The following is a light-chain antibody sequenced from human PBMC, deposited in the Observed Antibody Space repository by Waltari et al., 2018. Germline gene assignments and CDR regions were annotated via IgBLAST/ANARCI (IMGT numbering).Light chain of an antibody. J-gene: IGLJ1*01. CDR2: QDD. CDR1: KLDYKY. CDR3: QAWDITSGLYV. V-gene: IGLV3-1*01. Sequence: PSLSVSPGHAAIITCSGDKLDYKYVCWYQQKSGQSPRLVIYQDDKRPSGISDRFSGSNSGNTATLTISGTQAMDEADYYCQAWDITSGLYVFGPGTQVTVL.